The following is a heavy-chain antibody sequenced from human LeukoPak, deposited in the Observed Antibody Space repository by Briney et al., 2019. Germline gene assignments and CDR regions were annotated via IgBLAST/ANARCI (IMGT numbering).Heavy chain of an antibody. V-gene: IGHV4-39*01. Sequence: PSETLSLTCTVSGGSISSSSYYWGWIRQPPGKGLEWIGSIYYSGSTYYNPSLKSRVTISVDTSKNQFSLKLSSVTAADTAVYYCARHNDITPASLGNWGSYRYTEFDPWGQGTLVTVSS. J-gene: IGHJ5*02. CDR2: IYYSGST. CDR1: GGSISSSSYY. CDR3: ARHNDITPASLGNWGSYRYTEFDP. D-gene: IGHD3-16*02.